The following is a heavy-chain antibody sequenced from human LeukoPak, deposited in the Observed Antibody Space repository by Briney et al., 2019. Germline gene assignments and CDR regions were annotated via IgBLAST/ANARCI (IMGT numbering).Heavy chain of an antibody. CDR2: INPNSGGT. J-gene: IGHJ5*02. D-gene: IGHD6-13*01. CDR1: GYTFTGYY. CDR3: ARVAAAGTGRSTRKRYNWFDP. Sequence: AASVKVSCKASGYTFTGYYMHWVRQAPGQGLEWMGWINPNSGGTNYAQKFQGRVTMTRDTSISTAYMELSRLRSDDTAVDYWARVAAAGTGRSTRKRYNWFDPWGQGTLVTVS. V-gene: IGHV1-2*02.